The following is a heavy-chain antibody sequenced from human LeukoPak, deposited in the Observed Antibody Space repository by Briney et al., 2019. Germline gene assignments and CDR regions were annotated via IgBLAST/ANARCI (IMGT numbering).Heavy chain of an antibody. Sequence: SETLSLTCTVSGVSVSSSYWSWIRQPPGKGLEWIGHIYYSGTTSGNTNYNPSLKSRVTISIDTAKNQFSLQVRSVTAADTAVYYCARDGVYDSSGYQKYYFDYWGQGTLVTVSS. CDR3: ARDGVYDSSGYQKYYFDY. D-gene: IGHD3-22*01. V-gene: IGHV4-59*02. CDR2: IYYSGTTSGNT. J-gene: IGHJ4*02. CDR1: GVSVSSSY.